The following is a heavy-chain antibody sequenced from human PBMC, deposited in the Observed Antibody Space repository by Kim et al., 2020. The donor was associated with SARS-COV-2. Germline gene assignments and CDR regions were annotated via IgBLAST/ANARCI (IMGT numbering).Heavy chain of an antibody. Sequence: TYYNPSLKSRVTISVDTSKNQFSLKLSSVTAADTAVYYCARGGIGRFFDYWGQGTLVTVSS. CDR2: T. D-gene: IGHD1-26*01. CDR3: ARGGIGRFFDY. J-gene: IGHJ4*02. V-gene: IGHV4-39*07.